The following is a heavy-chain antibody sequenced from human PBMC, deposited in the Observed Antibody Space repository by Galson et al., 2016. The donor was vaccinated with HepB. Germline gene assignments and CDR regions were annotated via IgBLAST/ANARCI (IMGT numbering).Heavy chain of an antibody. CDR1: GGTFSSYA. D-gene: IGHD5-24*01. J-gene: IGHJ3*02. CDR2: IIPIFATA. Sequence: SVKVSCKASGGTFSSYAISWVRQAPGQGLEWMGGIIPIFATANYAQKFQGRVTITADKSTNTAYMELSSLRSEDTAVYYCARVTRRWLQSEGDAFDIWGQGTMVTVSS. CDR3: ARVTRRWLQSEGDAFDI. V-gene: IGHV1-69*06.